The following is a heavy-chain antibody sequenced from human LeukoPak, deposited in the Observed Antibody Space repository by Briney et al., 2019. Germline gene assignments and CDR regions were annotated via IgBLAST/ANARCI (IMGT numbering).Heavy chain of an antibody. CDR2: INHSGST. D-gene: IGHD3-16*01. Sequence: PSETLSLTCAVYGGSFSGYYWSWIRQPPGKGLEWIGEINHSGSTNYNPSLKSRVTISVDTSKNQFSLRLSSVTAADTAVYYCARGHRYDYVWGSYRTIDNTLGDYWGQGTLVTVSS. CDR3: ARGHRYDYVWGSYRTIDNTLGDY. J-gene: IGHJ4*02. V-gene: IGHV4-34*01. CDR1: GGSFSGYY.